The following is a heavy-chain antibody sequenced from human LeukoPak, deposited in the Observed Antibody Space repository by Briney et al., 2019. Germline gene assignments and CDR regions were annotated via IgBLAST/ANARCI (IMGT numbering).Heavy chain of an antibody. CDR1: GYTFTGYY. D-gene: IGHD1-26*01. Sequence: ASVKVSCKASGYTFTGYYMHWVRQAPGQGLERMGWINPNSGGTNYAQKFQGRVTMTRDTSISTAYMELSRLRSDDTAVYYCARVEIVGAKRQRALDYWGQGTLVTVSS. V-gene: IGHV1-2*02. J-gene: IGHJ4*02. CDR3: ARVEIVGAKRQRALDY. CDR2: INPNSGGT.